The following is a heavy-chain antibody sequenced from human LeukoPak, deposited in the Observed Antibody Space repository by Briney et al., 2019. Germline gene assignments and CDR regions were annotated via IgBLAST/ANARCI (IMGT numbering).Heavy chain of an antibody. J-gene: IGHJ3*02. Sequence: GGSLRLSCAASGFTFSTYWISWVRQAPGKGLEWVANIKQDGSEKHYVDSVKGRFTISRDNAENSLYLQMNSLRAEDTAVYYCARVAMIAEKDAFDIWGQGTMVTVSS. CDR3: ARVAMIAEKDAFDI. V-gene: IGHV3-7*01. CDR1: GFTFSTYW. CDR2: IKQDGSEK. D-gene: IGHD3-22*01.